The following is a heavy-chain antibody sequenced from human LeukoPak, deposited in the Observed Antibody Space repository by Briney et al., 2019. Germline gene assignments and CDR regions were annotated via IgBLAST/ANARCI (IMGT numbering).Heavy chain of an antibody. CDR2: IYYSGNT. CDR1: GGSISSSSYY. CDR3: ARRGSGLNWFDP. D-gene: IGHD3-22*01. Sequence: SETLSLTCTVSGGSISSSSYYWGWIRQPPGKGLEWIGSIYYSGNTYYSPSLQSRVTVSVDTSKNQFSLKLSSVTAADTAVYYCARRGSGLNWFDPWGQGTLVTVSS. V-gene: IGHV4-39*01. J-gene: IGHJ5*02.